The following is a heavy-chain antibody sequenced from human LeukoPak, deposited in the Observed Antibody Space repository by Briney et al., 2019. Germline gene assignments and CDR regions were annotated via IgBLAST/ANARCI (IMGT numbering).Heavy chain of an antibody. CDR3: AKWGCSGGSCYPFDC. CDR2: ISPRGDIT. Sequence: GGSLRLSCAASGFSFRSHGMNWVRQAPGKGLECVSGISPRGDITYYKDSVRGRFTISRDNSKNTLYLQMNSLRVEDTAVYYCAKWGCSGGSCYPFDCWGQGTLVTVSS. D-gene: IGHD2-15*01. V-gene: IGHV3-23*01. CDR1: GFSFRSHG. J-gene: IGHJ4*02.